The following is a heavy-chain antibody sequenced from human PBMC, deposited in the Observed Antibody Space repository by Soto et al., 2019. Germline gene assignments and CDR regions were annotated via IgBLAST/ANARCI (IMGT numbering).Heavy chain of an antibody. CDR1: GFTFSSYW. CDR2: VSNDGYTI. CDR3: ARDRGGIYDGGFDY. D-gene: IGHD3-16*01. Sequence: EVQLVESGGGLVQPGGSLRLSCAGSGFTFSSYWMHWVRQAPGKGLVWVSRVSNDGYTINYADSVNGRFTISSGKAKNPLVFQMNSPGAWGTVVFYWARDRGGIYDGGFDYWGQGTLVTVPS. J-gene: IGHJ4*02. V-gene: IGHV3-74*01.